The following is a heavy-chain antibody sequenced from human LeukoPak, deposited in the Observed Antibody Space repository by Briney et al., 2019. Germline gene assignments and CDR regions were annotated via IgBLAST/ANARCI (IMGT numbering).Heavy chain of an antibody. D-gene: IGHD3-16*01. CDR2: INHNGNVN. J-gene: IGHJ6*02. CDR1: GFTVSSNYA. V-gene: IGHV3-7*03. Sequence: HTGGSLRLSCAASGFTVSSNYAMSWVRQAPGKGLEWVASINHNGNVNYYVDSVKGRFTISRDNAKNSLYLQMSNLRAEDTAVYFCARGGGLDVWGQGATVTVSS. CDR3: ARGGGLDV.